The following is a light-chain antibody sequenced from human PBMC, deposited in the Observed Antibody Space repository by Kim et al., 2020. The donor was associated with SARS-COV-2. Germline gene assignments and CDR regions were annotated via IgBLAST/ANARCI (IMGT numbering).Light chain of an antibody. Sequence: GQSVTISCTGTSSDVGGYNYVSWYQQQPGKAPKLMIYDVSRRPSGVPDRFSGSKSGNTASLTISGLQAEDEADYYCCSYAGRYTYVFGTGTKVTVL. V-gene: IGLV2-11*01. J-gene: IGLJ1*01. CDR1: SSDVGGYNY. CDR3: CSYAGRYTYV. CDR2: DVS.